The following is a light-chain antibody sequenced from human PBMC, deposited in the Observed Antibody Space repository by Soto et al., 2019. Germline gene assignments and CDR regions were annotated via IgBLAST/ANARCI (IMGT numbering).Light chain of an antibody. CDR1: QSISRY. CDR3: QQSYRTPQT. Sequence: DIQMTQSPSSLSASVGDRVTITCRASQSISRYINWYQQKPGKAPKLLIYGAFSLQSGVPSRFSGSGSGTDFTLTISSLQSEDFATYYCQQSYRTPQTFGQGTKVEIK. CDR2: GAF. V-gene: IGKV1-39*01. J-gene: IGKJ1*01.